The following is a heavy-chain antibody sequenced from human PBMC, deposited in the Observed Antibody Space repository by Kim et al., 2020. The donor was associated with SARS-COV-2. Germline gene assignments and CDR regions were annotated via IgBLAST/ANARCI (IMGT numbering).Heavy chain of an antibody. Sequence: SETLSLTCTVSGGSISSYYWSWIRQPPGKGLEWIGYIYYSGSTNYNPSLKSRVTISVDTSKNQFSLKLSSVTAADTAVYYCASGWYLLGYWGQGTLVTVSS. CDR3: ASGWYLLGY. CDR2: IYYSGST. D-gene: IGHD6-19*01. V-gene: IGHV4-59*13. CDR1: GGSISSYY. J-gene: IGHJ4*02.